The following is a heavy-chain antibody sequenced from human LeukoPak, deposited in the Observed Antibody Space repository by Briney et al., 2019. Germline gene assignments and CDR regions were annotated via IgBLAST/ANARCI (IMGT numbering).Heavy chain of an antibody. Sequence: SQTLSLTCTVSGGSTSSGGYYWSWIRQHPGKGLEWIGYIYYSGSTYYNPSLKSRVTISVDTSKNLFSLKLSSVTAADTAVYYCAGSIAARVVLDYWGQGTLVTVSS. V-gene: IGHV4-31*03. J-gene: IGHJ4*02. CDR1: GGSTSSGGYY. D-gene: IGHD6-6*01. CDR3: AGSIAARVVLDY. CDR2: IYYSGST.